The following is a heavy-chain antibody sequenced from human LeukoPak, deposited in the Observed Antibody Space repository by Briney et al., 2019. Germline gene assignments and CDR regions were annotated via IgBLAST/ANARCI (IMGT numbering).Heavy chain of an antibody. CDR2: ISAYNGNT. D-gene: IGHD1-14*01. Sequence: ASVKVSCTASGYTFTSYGISWVRQAPGQGLEWMGWISAYNGNTNYAQKLQGRVTMTTDTSTSTAYMELRSLRADDTAVYYCARARGHNPHGGAFDIWGQGTMVTVSS. CDR1: GYTFTSYG. V-gene: IGHV1-18*01. CDR3: ARARGHNPHGGAFDI. J-gene: IGHJ3*02.